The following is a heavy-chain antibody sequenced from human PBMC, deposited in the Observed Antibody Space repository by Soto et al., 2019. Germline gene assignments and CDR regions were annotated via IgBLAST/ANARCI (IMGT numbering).Heavy chain of an antibody. CDR2: IYYSGST. V-gene: IGHV4-59*01. CDR1: GGSISSYY. D-gene: IGHD3-22*01. Sequence: SETLSLTCTVSGGSISSYYWSWIRQPPGKGLEWIGYIYYSGSTNYNPSLKSRVTISVDTSKNQFSLKLSSVTAADTAVYYCARSRHYYDSSGYFDYWGQGTLVTVSS. CDR3: ARSRHYYDSSGYFDY. J-gene: IGHJ4*02.